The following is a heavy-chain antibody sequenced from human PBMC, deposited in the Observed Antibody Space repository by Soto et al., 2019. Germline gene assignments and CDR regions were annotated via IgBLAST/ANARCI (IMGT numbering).Heavy chain of an antibody. V-gene: IGHV1-69*04. Sequence: GASVKVSCKASGGTFSSYTISWVRQAPGQGLEWMGRIIPILGIANYAQKFQGRVTITADKSTSTAYMELSSLRSEDTAVYYCARDHGSGWRPFDYWGQGTLVTVSS. CDR2: IIPILGIA. CDR3: ARDHGSGWRPFDY. D-gene: IGHD6-19*01. CDR1: GGTFSSYT. J-gene: IGHJ4*02.